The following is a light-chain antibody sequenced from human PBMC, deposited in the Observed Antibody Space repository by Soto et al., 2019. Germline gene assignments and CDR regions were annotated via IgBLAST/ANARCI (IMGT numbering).Light chain of an antibody. J-gene: IGKJ1*01. CDR3: RQDSDTWT. Sequence: DIHMTQSPSTLSSPVGDRLTITCRASQSISSWVAWDQQKPGTAPNLLVYKASTVEGGVPSRFSGSGSGTEFTLTISSLQPDDSAIYYCRQDSDTWTFGQGPKV. V-gene: IGKV1-5*03. CDR1: QSISSW. CDR2: KAS.